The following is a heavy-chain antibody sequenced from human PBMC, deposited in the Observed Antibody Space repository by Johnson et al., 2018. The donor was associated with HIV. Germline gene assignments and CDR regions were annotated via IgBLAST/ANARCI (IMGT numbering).Heavy chain of an antibody. V-gene: IGHV3-7*05. D-gene: IGHD4-17*01. J-gene: IGHJ3*02. CDR1: GFTFSSYW. CDR3: ARKEHGDYVFGSAFDI. CDR2: IKQDGSEK. Sequence: VQLVESGGGLVQPGGSLRLSCAASGFTFSSYWMSWVRQAPGKGLEWVANIKQDGSEKYYVDSVKGRFTISRDNAKNSLYLQMNSLRAEDTAVYYWARKEHGDYVFGSAFDIWGQGTMVTVSS.